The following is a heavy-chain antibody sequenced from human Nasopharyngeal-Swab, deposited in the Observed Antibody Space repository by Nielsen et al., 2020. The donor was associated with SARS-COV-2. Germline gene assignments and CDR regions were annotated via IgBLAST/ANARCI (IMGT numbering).Heavy chain of an antibody. V-gene: IGHV3-74*01. J-gene: IGHJ6*02. CDR2: INSDGTTT. CDR1: GFSFRSYW. Sequence: GGSLRLSCAASGFSFRSYWMHWVRQAPGKGLVWVSCINSDGTTTRYADSVKGRFTVSRDNAKNTLSLQMNSLRDEDSAMYYCTRGGYTHSMDVWGQGTTVTVSS. CDR3: TRGGYTHSMDV. D-gene: IGHD5-18*01.